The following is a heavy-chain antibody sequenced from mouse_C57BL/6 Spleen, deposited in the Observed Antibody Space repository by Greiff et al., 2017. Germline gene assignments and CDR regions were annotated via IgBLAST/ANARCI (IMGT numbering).Heavy chain of an antibody. CDR1: GFTFSNYW. J-gene: IGHJ4*01. CDR2: IRLKSDNYAT. D-gene: IGHD2-3*01. Sequence: EVKLLESGGGLVQPGGSMKLSCVASGFTFSNYWMNWVRQSPEKGLEWVAQIRLKSDNYATHYAESVKGRFTISRDDSKSSVYLQMNNLRAEDTGIYYCTRLLAYAMDYWGQGTSVTVSS. CDR3: TRLLAYAMDY. V-gene: IGHV6-3*01.